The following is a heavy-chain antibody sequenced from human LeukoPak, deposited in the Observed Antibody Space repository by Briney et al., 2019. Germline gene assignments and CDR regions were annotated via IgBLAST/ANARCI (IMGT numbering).Heavy chain of an antibody. V-gene: IGHV4-59*08. CDR3: ASTVGGVPDAFDI. CDR1: GGSISSYY. J-gene: IGHJ3*02. Sequence: KPSETLSLTCTVSGGSISSYYWSWIRQPPGKGLGWIGYIYYSGSTNYNPSLKSRVTISVDTSKNQFSLKLSSVTAADTAVYYCASTVGGVPDAFDIWGQGTMVTVSS. D-gene: IGHD3-16*01. CDR2: IYYSGST.